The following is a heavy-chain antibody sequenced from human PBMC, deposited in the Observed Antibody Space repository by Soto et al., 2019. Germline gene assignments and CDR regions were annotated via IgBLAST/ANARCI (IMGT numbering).Heavy chain of an antibody. CDR1: GGSFSGYY. CDR3: ARELRYCSGGSCYAYYGMDV. CDR2: INHSGST. D-gene: IGHD2-15*01. J-gene: IGHJ6*02. Sequence: PSETLSLTCAVYGGSFSGYYWSWIRQPPGKGLEWIGEINHSGSTNYNPSLKSRVTISVDTSKNQFSLKLSSVTAADTAVYYCARELRYCSGGSCYAYYGMDVWGQGTTVTVS. V-gene: IGHV4-34*01.